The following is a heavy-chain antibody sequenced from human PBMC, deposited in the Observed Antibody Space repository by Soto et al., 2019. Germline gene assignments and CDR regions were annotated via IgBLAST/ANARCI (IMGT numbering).Heavy chain of an antibody. V-gene: IGHV3-21*01. CDR1: GFTFSSYS. J-gene: IGHJ6*02. CDR2: ISSSSSYI. CDR3: ARDIGTGYDFYYYGMDV. D-gene: IGHD5-12*01. Sequence: GSLRLSCAASGFTFSSYSMNWVRQAPGKGLEWVSSISSSSSYIYYADSVKGRFTISRDNAKNSLYLQMNSLRAEDTAVYYCARDIGTGYDFYYYGMDVWGQGTTVTVSS.